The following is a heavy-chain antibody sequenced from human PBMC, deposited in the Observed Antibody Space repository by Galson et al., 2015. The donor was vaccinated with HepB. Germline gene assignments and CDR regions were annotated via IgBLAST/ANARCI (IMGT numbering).Heavy chain of an antibody. D-gene: IGHD3/OR15-3a*01. CDR1: GGSISSSSYY. Sequence: SETLSLTCTVSGGSISSSSYYWGWIRQPPGKGLEWIGSIYYSGSTYYNPSLKSRVTISVDTSKNQFSLKLSSVTAADTVVYYYASGTGYFTGYYYYGMDVWGQGTTVTVSS. CDR2: IYYSGST. CDR3: ASGTGYFTGYYYYGMDV. V-gene: IGHV4-39*01. J-gene: IGHJ6*02.